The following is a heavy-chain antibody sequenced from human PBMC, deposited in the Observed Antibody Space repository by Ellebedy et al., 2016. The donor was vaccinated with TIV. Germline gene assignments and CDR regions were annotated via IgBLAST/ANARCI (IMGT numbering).Heavy chain of an antibody. J-gene: IGHJ3*02. Sequence: MPSETLSLTCTVSGGSISSYYWSWIRQPPGKGLEWIGYIYYSGSTNYNPSLKSRVTISVDTSKNQISLKLSSVTAADTAVYYCASGSTVTTDDAFDIWGQGTMVTVSS. CDR2: IYYSGST. D-gene: IGHD4-17*01. CDR3: ASGSTVTTDDAFDI. V-gene: IGHV4-59*01. CDR1: GGSISSYY.